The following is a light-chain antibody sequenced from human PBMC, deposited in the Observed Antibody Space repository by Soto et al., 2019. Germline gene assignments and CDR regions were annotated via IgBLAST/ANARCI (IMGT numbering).Light chain of an antibody. V-gene: IGKV1-39*01. CDR3: QPSYSMPRT. J-gene: IGKJ1*01. CDR2: AAS. CDR1: QSISSY. Sequence: DIQMTQSPSSLFASVGGRVTITCRASQSISSYLNWYQQKPGKAAKLLIYAASSLQSGVTSRFSGSGSGTDFTLTISSLQPEDFATYSCQPSYSMPRTVGPGTKVEIK.